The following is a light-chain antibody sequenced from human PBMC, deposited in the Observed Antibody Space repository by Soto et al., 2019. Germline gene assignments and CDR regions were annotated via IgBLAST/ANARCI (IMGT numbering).Light chain of an antibody. CDR2: DAS. Sequence: EIVLTQSPATLSLSPGETATLSCRASQSVSSYLAWYQQKPGQAPRLLIYDASNRATGIPARFSGSGSGTDFTLTISSLEPEDFAIYYCQQRRNLLTFGGGTKMEI. V-gene: IGKV3-11*01. CDR1: QSVSSY. CDR3: QQRRNLLT. J-gene: IGKJ4*01.